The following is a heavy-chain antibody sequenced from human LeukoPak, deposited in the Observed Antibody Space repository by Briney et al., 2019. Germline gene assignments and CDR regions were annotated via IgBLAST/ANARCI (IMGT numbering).Heavy chain of an antibody. J-gene: IGHJ5*02. CDR2: IYSGGST. D-gene: IGHD3-3*01. V-gene: IGHV3-66*02. CDR3: ASGDFWSGYYTGFMPDP. CDR1: GFTVSSNY. Sequence: PGGSLRLSCAAPGFTVSSNYMSWVRQAPGKGLEWVSVIYSGGSTYYADSVKGRFTISRDNSKNTLYLQMNSLRAEDTAVYYCASGDFWSGYYTGFMPDPWGQGTLVTVSS.